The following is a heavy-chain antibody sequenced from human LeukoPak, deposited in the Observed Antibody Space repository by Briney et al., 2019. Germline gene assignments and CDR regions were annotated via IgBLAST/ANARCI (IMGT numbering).Heavy chain of an antibody. J-gene: IGHJ6*03. CDR1: GFTFRNYG. D-gene: IGHD3-10*01. Sequence: GGSLRLSCAASGFTFRNYGMHWVRQAPGKGLQWVAFIQHDVINKDYGDSLKGRFSISRDNTKNTLYLQMNRLRPDDTAVYYCVRQQSGTSDYGSGSFRGVKYYYFMDVWGKGTTVTISS. V-gene: IGHV3-30*02. CDR3: VRQQSGTSDYGSGSFRGVKYYYFMDV. CDR2: IQHDVINK.